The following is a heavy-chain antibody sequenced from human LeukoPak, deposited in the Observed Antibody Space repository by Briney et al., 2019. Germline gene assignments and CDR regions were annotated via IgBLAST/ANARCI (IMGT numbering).Heavy chain of an antibody. J-gene: IGHJ5*02. CDR3: ARGNWFDP. CDR2: ISFSGGD. CDR1: GGSFSGNS. Sequence: SETLSLTCAVSGGSFSGNSWSWIRQSPGKGLEWIGGISFSGGDTYNPFLKSRVSISVDTSKNQFSLKVTSVTAADTSVYYCARGNWFDPWGQGTLVTVSS. V-gene: IGHV4-34*01.